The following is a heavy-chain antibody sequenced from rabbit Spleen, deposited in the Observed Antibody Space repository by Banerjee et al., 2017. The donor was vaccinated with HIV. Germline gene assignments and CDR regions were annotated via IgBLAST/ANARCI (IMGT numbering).Heavy chain of an antibody. CDR3: ARDSGTSFSSYGMDL. CDR2: IYTGASIST. CDR1: GFSFSSSYY. Sequence: QSLEESGGGLVQPEASLTLTCTASGFSFSSSYYMCWVRQAPGKGLEWIACIYTGASISTYYASWAKGRFTISKTSSTTVTLQMTSLTAADTATYFCARDSGTSFSSYGMDLWGQGTLVTVS. D-gene: IGHD8-1*01. J-gene: IGHJ6*01. V-gene: IGHV1S40*01.